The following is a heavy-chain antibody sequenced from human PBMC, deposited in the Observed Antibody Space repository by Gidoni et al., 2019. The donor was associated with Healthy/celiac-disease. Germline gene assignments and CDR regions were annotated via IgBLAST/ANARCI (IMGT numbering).Heavy chain of an antibody. D-gene: IGHD6-6*01. J-gene: IGHJ4*02. Sequence: QVQLVESGGGVVQPGRSLRLSGAASGFTFSSYGMHWVRQAPGKGLEWVAVIWYDGSNKYYADSVKGRFTISRDNSKNTLYLQMNSLRAEDTAVYYCARGPHYVNIVAPQFDYWGQGTLVTVSS. CDR2: IWYDGSNK. CDR3: ARGPHYVNIVAPQFDY. V-gene: IGHV3-33*01. CDR1: GFTFSSYG.